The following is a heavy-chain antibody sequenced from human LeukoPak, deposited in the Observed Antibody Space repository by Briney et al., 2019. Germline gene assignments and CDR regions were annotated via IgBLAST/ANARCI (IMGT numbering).Heavy chain of an antibody. Sequence: GGSLRLSCAASGFTFSSYEMNWVRQAPGKGLEWVSSISGSVGTIYYADSVKGRFTISRDNSKNTLYLQMNNLRAEDSAVYYCAKDLSGYGPYWYFDLWGRGTLVTVSS. D-gene: IGHD6-25*01. CDR3: AKDLSGYGPYWYFDL. J-gene: IGHJ2*01. CDR1: GFTFSSYE. CDR2: ISGSVGTI. V-gene: IGHV3-23*01.